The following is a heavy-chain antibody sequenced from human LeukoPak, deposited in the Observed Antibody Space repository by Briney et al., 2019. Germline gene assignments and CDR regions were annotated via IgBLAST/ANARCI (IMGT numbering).Heavy chain of an antibody. CDR2: IIPIFGTA. J-gene: IGHJ4*02. V-gene: IGHV1-69*13. CDR3: ARESSAIARSFDY. CDR1: GGTFSSYA. D-gene: IGHD1-26*01. Sequence: ASVKVSCKASGGTFSSYAISWVRQAPGQGLEWMGGIIPIFGTANYAQKFQGRVTITADESTSTAYMELGSLRSEDTAVYYCARESSAIARSFDYWGQGTLVTVSS.